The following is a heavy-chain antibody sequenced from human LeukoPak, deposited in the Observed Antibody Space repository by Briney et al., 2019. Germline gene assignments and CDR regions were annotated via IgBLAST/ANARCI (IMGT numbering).Heavy chain of an antibody. V-gene: IGHV4-61*02. CDR2: IYTSGST. J-gene: IGHJ3*02. CDR3: ARGGYCSSTSCYGPWAFDI. Sequence: SETLSLTCTVSGGSISSSSYYWSWIRQPAGTGLEWIGRIYTSGSTNYNPSLKSRVTMSVDTSKNQFSLKLSSVTAADTAVYYCARGGYCSSTSCYGPWAFDIWGQGTMVTVSS. CDR1: GGSISSSSYY. D-gene: IGHD2-2*01.